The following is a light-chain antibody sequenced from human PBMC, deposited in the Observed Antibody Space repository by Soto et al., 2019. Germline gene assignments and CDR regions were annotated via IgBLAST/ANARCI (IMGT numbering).Light chain of an antibody. CDR3: QHRDNWSYI. J-gene: IGKJ2*01. V-gene: IGKV1-33*01. CDR2: DTT. CDR1: QDLTNF. Sequence: DIQMTQSPTSLAASVGDRVTISCQASQDLTNFLNWYQQKPGEAPKLLIYDTTTLEEGVPSRFSGGGSGTDYTLSISSLEAEDFAVYYCQHRDNWSYIFGQGTKLEMK.